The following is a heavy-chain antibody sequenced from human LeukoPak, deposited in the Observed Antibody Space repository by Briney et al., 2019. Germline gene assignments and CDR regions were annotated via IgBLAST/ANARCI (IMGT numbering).Heavy chain of an antibody. D-gene: IGHD6-19*01. CDR2: LYVGGSTT. CDR1: GLTCTNNF. J-gene: IGHJ6*03. Sequence: PGGSLRLSCAASGLTCTNNFMTWVRQVPGKGLEWVSVLYVGGSTTYYADSVKGRFTISRDNSKNTVYLQMNSLRAEDTAVYYCARARHTYSSGTSNHFYYYMDVWGKGTTVTVSS. V-gene: IGHV3-53*01. CDR3: ARARHTYSSGTSNHFYYYMDV.